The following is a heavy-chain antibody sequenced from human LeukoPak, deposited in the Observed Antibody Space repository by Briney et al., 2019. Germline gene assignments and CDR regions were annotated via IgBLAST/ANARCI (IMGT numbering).Heavy chain of an antibody. CDR1: GFTFSSYW. D-gene: IGHD2-2*01. CDR2: IKHDGSEK. CDR3: ARSKPFCGSIQCLPY. J-gene: IGHJ1*01. Sequence: PGGSLRLSCAASGFTFSSYWISWVRHTPGKGLEWVANIKHDGSEKYYVDSVKGRFTISRDNAKNSLYLQMNSLRVEDTAVYYCARSKPFCGSIQCLPYWGQGTLVTVSS. V-gene: IGHV3-7*05.